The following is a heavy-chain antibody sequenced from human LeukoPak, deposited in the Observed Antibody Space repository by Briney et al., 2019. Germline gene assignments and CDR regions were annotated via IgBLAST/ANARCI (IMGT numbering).Heavy chain of an antibody. J-gene: IGHJ4*02. CDR1: GFTFGSYA. Sequence: PGESLRLSCAASGFTFGSYAMSWVRQAPGKGLEWVSAISGSGGATYSADSVKGRFTVSRDNSKNTLYLQMNNLRAEDTAVYYCAKLYSGYDYYFDYWGQGTLVTVSS. CDR3: AKLYSGYDYYFDY. D-gene: IGHD5-12*01. CDR2: ISGSGGAT. V-gene: IGHV3-23*01.